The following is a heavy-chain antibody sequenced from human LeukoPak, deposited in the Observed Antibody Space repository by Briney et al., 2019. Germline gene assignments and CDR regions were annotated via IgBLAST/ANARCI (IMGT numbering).Heavy chain of an antibody. CDR3: ARDPSSSWYGVGY. Sequence: PGGSLRLSCAASGFTFSSYSMNWVRQAPGKGLEWVSSISSSSSYIYYADSVKGRFTISRDNAKNSLYLQMNSLRAEDTAVYYCARDPSSSWYGVGYWGRGPLVTVSS. J-gene: IGHJ4*02. CDR2: ISSSSSYI. CDR1: GFTFSSYS. V-gene: IGHV3-21*01. D-gene: IGHD6-13*01.